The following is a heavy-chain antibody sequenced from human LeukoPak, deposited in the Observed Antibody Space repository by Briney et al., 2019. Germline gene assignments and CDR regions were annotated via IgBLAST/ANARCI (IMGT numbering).Heavy chain of an antibody. J-gene: IGHJ4*02. V-gene: IGHV3-48*03. CDR2: ISSSGSTI. CDR1: GFTFSSYE. D-gene: IGHD6-13*01. CDR3: ARMGIAAAPGAFDY. Sequence: GGSLRLSCAASGFTFSSYEMNWVRQAPGKGLEWVSYISSSGSTIYYADSVKGRFTISRDNAKNSLYLQMNSLRAEDTAVYYCARMGIAAAPGAFDYWGQATLVTVSS.